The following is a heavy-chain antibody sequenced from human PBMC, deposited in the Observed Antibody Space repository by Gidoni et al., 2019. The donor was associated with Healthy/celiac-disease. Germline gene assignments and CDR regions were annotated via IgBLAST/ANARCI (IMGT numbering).Heavy chain of an antibody. CDR3: ARAEDTAMAKAYYYYGMDV. CDR1: GYTFTSYA. D-gene: IGHD5-18*01. J-gene: IGHJ6*02. Sequence: QVQLVQSGSELKKPGASVKVSCQASGYTFTSYAMNWLRQAPGQGLEWMGWINTNTGNPTYAQGFTGRFVFSLDTSVSTAYLQISSLKAEDTAVYYCARAEDTAMAKAYYYYGMDVWGQGTTVTVSS. V-gene: IGHV7-4-1*02. CDR2: INTNTGNP.